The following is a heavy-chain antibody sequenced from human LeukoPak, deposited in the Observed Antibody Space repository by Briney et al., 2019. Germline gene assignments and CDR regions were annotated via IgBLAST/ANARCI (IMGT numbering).Heavy chain of an antibody. V-gene: IGHV3-21*01. CDR1: GFSADTYA. CDR3: ARDGNMFDAFDI. Sequence: PGGSLRLSCAASGFSADTYAMQWVRQAPGKGLEWVSSISSSSSYIYYADSVKGRFTISRDNAKNSLYLQMNSLRAEDTAVYYCARDGNMFDAFDIWSQGTMVTVSS. D-gene: IGHD3-10*02. J-gene: IGHJ3*02. CDR2: ISSSSSYI.